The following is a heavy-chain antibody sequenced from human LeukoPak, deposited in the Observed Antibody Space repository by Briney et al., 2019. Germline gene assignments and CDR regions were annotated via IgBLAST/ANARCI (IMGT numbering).Heavy chain of an antibody. V-gene: IGHV3-48*03. Sequence: GGSLRLSCAASGFTFSSYEMNWVRQAPGKGLEWVSYINSSGSTIYYADSVKGRFTISRDNTKNSLYLQMNSLRAEDTAVYYCARDHGGYVFDYWGQGTLVTVSS. D-gene: IGHD5-12*01. CDR3: ARDHGGYVFDY. CDR1: GFTFSSYE. J-gene: IGHJ4*02. CDR2: INSSGSTI.